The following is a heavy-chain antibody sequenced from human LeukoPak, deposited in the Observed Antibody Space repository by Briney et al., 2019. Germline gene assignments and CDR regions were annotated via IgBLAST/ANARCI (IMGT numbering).Heavy chain of an antibody. V-gene: IGHV1-2*02. CDR3: ARGIAAAGGRWFDP. CDR1: GYTFTDYY. CDR2: INPNSGGT. Sequence: ASVKVSCKASGYTFTDYYMHWVRQAPGQGLEWMGWINPNSGGTNYAQQFQGRVTMTWDTSISTAYMELSNLRSDDTAVYYCARGIAAAGGRWFDPWGQGTLVTVSS. J-gene: IGHJ5*02. D-gene: IGHD6-13*01.